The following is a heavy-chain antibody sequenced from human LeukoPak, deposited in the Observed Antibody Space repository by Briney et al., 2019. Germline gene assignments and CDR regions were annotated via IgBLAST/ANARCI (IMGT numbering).Heavy chain of an antibody. V-gene: IGHV4-4*02. CDR2: ISHSGST. J-gene: IGHJ4*02. CDR1: GGSIITTNR. D-gene: IGHD1-14*01. Sequence: PSETLSLTCVVSGGSIITTNRWSWVRQTPGKGLEWIGEISHSGSTNYDPSLKSRVTISVDKSKNQFSLKVSSVTAADTAVYYCARNFDCWGQGTLVTVSS. CDR3: ARNFDC.